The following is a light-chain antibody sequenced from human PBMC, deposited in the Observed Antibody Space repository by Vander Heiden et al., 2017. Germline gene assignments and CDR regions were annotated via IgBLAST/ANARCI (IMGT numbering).Light chain of an antibody. V-gene: IGLV1-51*01. CDR3: GTWDSSLSAGV. Sequence: QSVLTQPPSVSAAPGQKVTISCSGSSSNIGNNYVSWYQQLPGTAPKLLIYDNNKRPSGIPDRFSGSKSGTSATLGITGLQTGDEADYYCGTWDSSLSAGVFGTGTKVTGL. CDR1: SSNIGNNY. CDR2: DNN. J-gene: IGLJ1*01.